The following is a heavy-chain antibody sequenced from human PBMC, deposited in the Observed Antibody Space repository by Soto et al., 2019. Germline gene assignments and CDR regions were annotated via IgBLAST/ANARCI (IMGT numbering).Heavy chain of an antibody. J-gene: IGHJ5*02. CDR2: IYSGGST. Sequence: EVQLVETGGGLIQPGGSLRLSCAASGFTVSSNYMSWVRQAPGKGLEWVSVIYSGGSTYYADSVKGRFTISRDNSKNTLYLQMNSLRAEDTAVYYCARDSFPYSSGWYVGGWFDPWGQGTLVTVSS. V-gene: IGHV3-53*02. CDR3: ARDSFPYSSGWYVGGWFDP. CDR1: GFTVSSNY. D-gene: IGHD6-19*01.